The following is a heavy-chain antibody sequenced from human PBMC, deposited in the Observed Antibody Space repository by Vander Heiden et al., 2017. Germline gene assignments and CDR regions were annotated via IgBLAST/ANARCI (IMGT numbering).Heavy chain of an antibody. CDR1: GGSFSGYY. CDR2: INHSGST. V-gene: IGHV4-34*01. J-gene: IGHJ4*02. Sequence: QVQLQQRGAGLFKSSETLSLTCAVYGGSFSGYYWSWIRQPPGKGLEWIGEINHSGSTNYNPSLRSRVTISVDTSKSQVSMKLSSVTAADTAVYYCARGKVVAAYWGQGTLVTVSS. CDR3: ARGKVVAAY. D-gene: IGHD2-15*01.